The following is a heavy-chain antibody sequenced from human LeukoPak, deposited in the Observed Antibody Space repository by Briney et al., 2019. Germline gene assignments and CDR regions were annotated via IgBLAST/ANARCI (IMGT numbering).Heavy chain of an antibody. D-gene: IGHD1-26*01. CDR1: GGSISSYY. Sequence: SETLSLTCTVSGGSISSYYWSWIRQPPGKGLEWIGYIYYTGSTNYNPSLKSRVTMSADTSKNQFSLKLSSVTAADTAVYFCARDPLPQTYYEAFWGQGILVSVSS. CDR3: ARDPLPQTYYEAF. CDR2: IYYTGST. J-gene: IGHJ4*02. V-gene: IGHV4-59*01.